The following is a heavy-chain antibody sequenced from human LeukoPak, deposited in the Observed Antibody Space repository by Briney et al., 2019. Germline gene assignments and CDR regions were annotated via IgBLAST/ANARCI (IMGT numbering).Heavy chain of an antibody. CDR2: INADESTT. CDR3: ARGTAGTGLDY. D-gene: IGHD7-27*01. Sequence: GGSLRLSRAASGFTFSTYWMNWVRQAPGKGLVWVSRINADESTTSYADSVKGRFTISRDNAKNTLYLQLNSLRAEDTAVYYCARGTAGTGLDYWGQGTLITVSS. J-gene: IGHJ4*02. V-gene: IGHV3-74*01. CDR1: GFTFSTYW.